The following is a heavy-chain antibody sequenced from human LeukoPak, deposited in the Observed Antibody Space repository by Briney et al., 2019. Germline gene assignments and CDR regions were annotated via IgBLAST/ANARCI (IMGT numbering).Heavy chain of an antibody. Sequence: PTGGALRLSCAASGFTFSGSAMHWVRQASGKGLEWVARIRSKANNYATEYAASVKDRFTISRDDSKNTAYLQMNSLKTEDTAVYYCTRFPGIAEGNYWGQGTLVTVSS. D-gene: IGHD6-13*01. CDR2: IRSKANNYAT. J-gene: IGHJ4*02. CDR3: TRFPGIAEGNY. V-gene: IGHV3-73*01. CDR1: GFTFSGSA.